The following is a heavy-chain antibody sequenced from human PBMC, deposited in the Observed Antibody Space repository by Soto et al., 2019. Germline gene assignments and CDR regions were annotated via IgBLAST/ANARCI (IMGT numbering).Heavy chain of an antibody. CDR2: IYYTGST. J-gene: IGHJ4*02. Sequence: SETLSLTCTFSCGSIISGDYYWSWIRQPPGKGLEWIGYIYYTGSTYYNPSLKNRLTISVDMSKNQFSLKLSSVTAADTAVYYCATTDARGYSYGSRDYWGQGTLVTVSS. CDR3: ATTDARGYSYGSRDY. V-gene: IGHV4-30-4*01. D-gene: IGHD5-18*01. CDR1: CGSIISGDYY.